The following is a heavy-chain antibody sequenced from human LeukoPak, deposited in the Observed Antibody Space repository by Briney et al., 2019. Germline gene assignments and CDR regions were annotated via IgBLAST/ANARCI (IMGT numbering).Heavy chain of an antibody. J-gene: IGHJ4*02. CDR1: GYTFTGYY. Sequence: ASVKVSCKASGYTFTGYYMHWVRQAPGQGLEWMGWINPNSGGTNYAQKFQGRVTMTRDTSISTAYMELSRLRSDDTAVYYCARERGGGELLLFDYWGQGTLVTVSS. CDR3: ARERGGGELLLFDY. V-gene: IGHV1-2*02. CDR2: INPNSGGT. D-gene: IGHD1-26*01.